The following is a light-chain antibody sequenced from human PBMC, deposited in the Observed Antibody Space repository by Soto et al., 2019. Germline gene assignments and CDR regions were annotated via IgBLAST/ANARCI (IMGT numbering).Light chain of an antibody. J-gene: IGLJ3*02. V-gene: IGLV2-23*01. CDR3: CSYAGNGAWV. CDR1: NSDVGIYNL. CDR2: EGT. Sequence: QSALTQPASVSGSPGQSITVSCTGINSDVGIYNLVSWYQHHPGKAPKLVIYEGTKRPSGVSSRFSGSKSGNTASLTISGLQAEDEGDYYCCSYAGNGAWVFGGGTKLTVL.